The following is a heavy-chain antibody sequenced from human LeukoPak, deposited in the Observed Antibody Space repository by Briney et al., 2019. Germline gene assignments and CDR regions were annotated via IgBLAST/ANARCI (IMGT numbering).Heavy chain of an antibody. Sequence: ASVKVSCKASGYTFTSYDINWVRQATGQGLEWMGWMNPNSGNTGYAQKFQGRVTMTRNTSISTAYMELSSLRSEDTAVYYCATDRVDHEGEYYWGQGTLVTVSS. J-gene: IGHJ4*02. CDR3: ATDRVDHEGEYY. CDR2: MNPNSGNT. CDR1: GYTFTSYD. D-gene: IGHD1-26*01. V-gene: IGHV1-8*01.